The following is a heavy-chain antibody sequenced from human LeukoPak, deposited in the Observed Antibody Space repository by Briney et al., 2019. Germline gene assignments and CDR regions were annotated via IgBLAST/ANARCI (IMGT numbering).Heavy chain of an antibody. D-gene: IGHD1-26*01. V-gene: IGHV4-4*07. CDR1: GGSISSYY. CDR3: AREEGATQDAN. J-gene: IGHJ4*02. Sequence: SEALSLTCTVSGGSISSYYWSWIRQRAGKGLEWIGRIYTSGITNYNPSLKSRVTISVDTSKNQFSLKLSSVSAADTAVYYCAREEGATQDANWGQGTLVLVSS. CDR2: IYTSGIT.